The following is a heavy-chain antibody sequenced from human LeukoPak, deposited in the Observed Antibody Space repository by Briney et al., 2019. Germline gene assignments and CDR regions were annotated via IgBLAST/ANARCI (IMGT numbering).Heavy chain of an antibody. CDR1: GFTLSTYG. CDR2: ISGSGTTI. CDR3: ANLYDSVGYYIA. D-gene: IGHD3-22*01. J-gene: IGHJ5*02. V-gene: IGHV3-23*01. Sequence: GGSLRLSCAASGFTLSTYGLSWVRQAPGKGLEWVSAISGSGTTIYYADSVKGRFTISRDNSKNTLYLQMNSLRAEDTAVYYCANLYDSVGYYIAWGQGALVTVSS.